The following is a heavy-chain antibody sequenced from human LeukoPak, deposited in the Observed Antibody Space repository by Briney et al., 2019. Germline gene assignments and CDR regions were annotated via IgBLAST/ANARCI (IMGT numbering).Heavy chain of an antibody. J-gene: IGHJ4*02. V-gene: IGHV4-59*01. CDR2: IYYSGST. Sequence: SETLSLTCTVSGGSISSYYWSWIRQPPGKGLEWIGCIYYSGSTNYNPSLKSRVTISVDTSKNQFSLKLSSVTAADTAVYYCARVGATVTLDYWGQGTLVTVSS. CDR1: GGSISSYY. D-gene: IGHD4-17*01. CDR3: ARVGATVTLDY.